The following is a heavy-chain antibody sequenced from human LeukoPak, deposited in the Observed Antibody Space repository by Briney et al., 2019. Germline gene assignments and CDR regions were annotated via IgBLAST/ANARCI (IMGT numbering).Heavy chain of an antibody. V-gene: IGHV3-21*01. D-gene: IGHD5-12*01. CDR3: ARDGAKYSGYDWAY. CDR2: ISSSSSYI. J-gene: IGHJ4*02. Sequence: PGGSLRLSCAASGFTFSSYSMNWVRQAPGKGLEWVSSISSSSSYIYYADSVKGRFTISRDNSKNTLYLQMNSLRAEDTAVYYCARDGAKYSGYDWAYWGQGTLVTVSS. CDR1: GFTFSSYS.